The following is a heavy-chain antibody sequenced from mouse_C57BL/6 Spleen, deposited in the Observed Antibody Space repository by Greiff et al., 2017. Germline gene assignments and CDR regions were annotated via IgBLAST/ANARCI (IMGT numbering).Heavy chain of an antibody. CDR3: AREGGNYEGYWYFDV. CDR2: ISDGGSYT. J-gene: IGHJ1*03. CDR1: GFTFSSYA. Sequence: DVHLVESGGGLVKPGGSLKLSCAASGFTFSSYAMSWVRQTPEKRLEWVATISDGGSYTYYPDNVKGRFTISRDNAKNNLYLQMSHLKSEDTAMYYCAREGGNYEGYWYFDVWGTGTTVTVSS. V-gene: IGHV5-4*01. D-gene: IGHD2-1*01.